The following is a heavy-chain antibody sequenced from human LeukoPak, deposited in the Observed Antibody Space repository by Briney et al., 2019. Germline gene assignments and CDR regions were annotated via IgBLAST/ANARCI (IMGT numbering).Heavy chain of an antibody. J-gene: IGHJ4*02. CDR3: ARHPGPYIVGAAPSDY. Sequence: GESLKISCKGSGYSFTSYWIGWVRQMPGKGLEWMGIIYPGDSDTRYSPSFQGQVTISADKSISTAYLQWSSLKASDTAMYYCARHPGPYIVGAAPSDYWGQGTLVTVSS. V-gene: IGHV5-51*01. CDR1: GYSFTSYW. D-gene: IGHD1-26*01. CDR2: IYPGDSDT.